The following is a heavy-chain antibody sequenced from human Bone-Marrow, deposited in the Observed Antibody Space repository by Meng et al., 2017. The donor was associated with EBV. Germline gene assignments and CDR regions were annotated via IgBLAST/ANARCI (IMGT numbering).Heavy chain of an antibody. CDR3: ARDGGRRLDY. J-gene: IGHJ4*02. CDR1: GYTFTSYA. Sequence: QVPLVQLWCDLQKPGASVKLSCKASGYTFTSYAMNWVRQAPGQGLEWMGWINTKTGKPTYAPGFTGRFVFSLDTSDSTTYLQISSLKTEDSAVYYCARDGGRRLDYWGQGTLVTVSS. D-gene: IGHD3-16*01. CDR2: INTKTGKP. V-gene: IGHV7-4-1*02.